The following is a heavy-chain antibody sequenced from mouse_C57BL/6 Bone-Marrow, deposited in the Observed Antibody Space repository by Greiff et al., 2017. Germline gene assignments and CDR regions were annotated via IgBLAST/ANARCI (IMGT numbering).Heavy chain of an antibody. CDR1: GYSFNSYY. Sequence: QVQLQQSGPELVKPGASVKISCKASGYSFNSYYIHWVKQRPGQGLEWIGRIYTGGGDTKYNETLKGKAPLTEDKSSSTAYMQLSSLTSDDAAVYYCARPSYYSNYGSFAYWGQGTLVTVSA. CDR3: ARPSYYSNYGSFAY. D-gene: IGHD2-5*01. V-gene: IGHV1-66*01. CDR2: IYTGGGDT. J-gene: IGHJ3*01.